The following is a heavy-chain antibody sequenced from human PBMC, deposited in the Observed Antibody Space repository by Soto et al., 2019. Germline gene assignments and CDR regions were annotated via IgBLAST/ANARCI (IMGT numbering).Heavy chain of an antibody. CDR2: INAGNGNT. CDR3: ARVADCSSTSCYTWWFDP. D-gene: IGHD2-2*02. V-gene: IGHV1-3*01. Sequence: GASVKVSCKASGYTFTSYAMHRVRQAPGQRLEWMGWINAGNGNTKYSQKFQGRVTITRDTSASTAYMELSSLRSEDTAVYYCARVADCSSTSCYTWWFDPWGQGTLVTVSS. CDR1: GYTFTSYA. J-gene: IGHJ5*02.